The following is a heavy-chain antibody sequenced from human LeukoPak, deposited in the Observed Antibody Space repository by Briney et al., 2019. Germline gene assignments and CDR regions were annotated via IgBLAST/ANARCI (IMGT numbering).Heavy chain of an antibody. CDR1: GFTFSSYS. CDR3: AREGFVY. Sequence: GGSLSLSCAACGFTFSSYSMIGVRQAPGKGLEWVSSIVSSTNYIFYVDSVRGRFTISRDNAKNSLNLQMNSLRAEDTAVYYCAREGFVYWGQGTLVTVSS. J-gene: IGHJ4*02. V-gene: IGHV3-21*01. CDR2: IVSSTNYI.